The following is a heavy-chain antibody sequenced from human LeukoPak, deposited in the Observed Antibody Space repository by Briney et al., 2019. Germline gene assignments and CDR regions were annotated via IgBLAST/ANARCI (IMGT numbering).Heavy chain of an antibody. D-gene: IGHD3-22*01. CDR1: GGSISSYY. Sequence: SETLSLTCTVSGGSISSYYWGWIRQPPGKGLEWIGYIYYSGSTNYNPSLKSRVTISVDTSKYQFSLKLSSVTAADTAVYYCARADYYDSSGFPAPDAFDIWGQGTMVTVSS. CDR3: ARADYYDSSGFPAPDAFDI. V-gene: IGHV4-59*01. CDR2: IYYSGST. J-gene: IGHJ3*02.